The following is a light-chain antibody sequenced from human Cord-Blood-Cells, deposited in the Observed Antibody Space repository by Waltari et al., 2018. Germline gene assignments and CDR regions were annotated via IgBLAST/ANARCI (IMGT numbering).Light chain of an antibody. CDR2: AAS. V-gene: IGKV1-39*01. J-gene: IGKJ1*01. Sequence: DIQMTQSPSSLSASVRDRVTITCRASQSMSSYLNWYQQKPGKAPKLLIYAASSLQSGVPSRFSGSGSGTDFTLTISSLQPEDFATYYCQQSYSTPWTLGQGTKVEIK. CDR1: QSMSSY. CDR3: QQSYSTPWT.